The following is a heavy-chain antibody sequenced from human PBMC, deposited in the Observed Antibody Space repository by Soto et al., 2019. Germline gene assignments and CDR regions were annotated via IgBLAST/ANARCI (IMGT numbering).Heavy chain of an antibody. Sequence: QITLKESGPTLVKPTQTLTLTCTFSGFSLSTSGVGVGWIRQPPGKPLEWLALIYWDDDKRYSPSLSGRLTITTDTSNNQVVLTMTNVDPVDTATYYCARSPPGSAYDYWGQGALVTVSS. CDR1: GFSLSTSGVG. J-gene: IGHJ4*02. V-gene: IGHV2-5*02. CDR3: ARSPPGSAYDY. D-gene: IGHD3-22*01. CDR2: IYWDDDK.